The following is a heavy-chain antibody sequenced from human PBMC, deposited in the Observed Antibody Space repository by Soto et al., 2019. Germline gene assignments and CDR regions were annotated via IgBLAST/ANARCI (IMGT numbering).Heavy chain of an antibody. V-gene: IGHV4-4*02. Sequence: PSETLSLTCAVSSGSISSSNWWSWVRQPPGKGLEWIGEIYYSGSTNYNPSLKSRVTISVDTSKNQFSLKLSSVTAADTAVYYCARVFRPNGVCCPFDYWGQGTLVTVS. CDR2: IYYSGST. J-gene: IGHJ4*02. CDR3: ARVFRPNGVCCPFDY. D-gene: IGHD2-8*01. CDR1: SGSISSSNW.